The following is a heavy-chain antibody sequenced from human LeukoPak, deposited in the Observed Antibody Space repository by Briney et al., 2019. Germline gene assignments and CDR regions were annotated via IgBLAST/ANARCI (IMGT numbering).Heavy chain of an antibody. V-gene: IGHV4-39*01. J-gene: IGHJ4*02. CDR1: TGSISDSNFY. Sequence: SETMSLTCTVSTGSISDSNFYWGWIRQPPVKGLEWVGSIFYSGSTDYNPSLKSRVTISVDLSKNQFSLKLNSVTAADTAVYFCARHFVRGASTDDYWGQGTLVTVSS. CDR3: ARHFVRGASTDDY. D-gene: IGHD3-10*01. CDR2: IFYSGST.